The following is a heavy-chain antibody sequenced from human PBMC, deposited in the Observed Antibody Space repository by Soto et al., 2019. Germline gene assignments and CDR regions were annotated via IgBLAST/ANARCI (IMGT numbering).Heavy chain of an antibody. CDR1: GGSISSYY. J-gene: IGHJ6*02. CDR2: IYTSGST. CDR3: ARGPLRNVKGRYYCYYGMDV. D-gene: IGHD3-16*01. V-gene: IGHV4-4*07. Sequence: SETLSLTCTVSGGSISSYYWSWIRQPAGKGLEWIGRIYTSGSTNYNPSLKSRVNMSVDTSKNQFSLKLSSVTAADTAVYYCARGPLRNVKGRYYCYYGMDVWGQGTTVTVSS.